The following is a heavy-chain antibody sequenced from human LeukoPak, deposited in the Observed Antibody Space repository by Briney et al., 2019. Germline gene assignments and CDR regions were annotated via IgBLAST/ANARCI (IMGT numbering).Heavy chain of an antibody. D-gene: IGHD3-10*01. J-gene: IGHJ4*02. V-gene: IGHV4-4*02. CDR1: GGSISSNNW. CDR3: ASKPYGSGSYYLRDY. Sequence: SETLSLTCAVSGGSISSNNWWNWVRQPPGKGLEWIGEIYHSGSTNYNPSLKSRVTISVDKSRNLFSLKLSSVTAADTAVYYCASKPYGSGSYYLRDYWGQGTLVTVSS. CDR2: IYHSGST.